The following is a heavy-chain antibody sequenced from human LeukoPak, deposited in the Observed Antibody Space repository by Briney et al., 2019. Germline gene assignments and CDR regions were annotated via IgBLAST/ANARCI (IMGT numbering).Heavy chain of an antibody. Sequence: PGGSLRLSCVASGFRFTSYWMTWVRQVPGKGLEWVANIKQDGSEKYYVDSVKGRFTISRDNGKKSLYLQMNNLRAEDTAVYYCARSALDYWGQGTLVTVSS. CDR2: IKQDGSEK. CDR3: ARSALDY. D-gene: IGHD3-3*02. V-gene: IGHV3-7*01. J-gene: IGHJ4*02. CDR1: GFRFTSYW.